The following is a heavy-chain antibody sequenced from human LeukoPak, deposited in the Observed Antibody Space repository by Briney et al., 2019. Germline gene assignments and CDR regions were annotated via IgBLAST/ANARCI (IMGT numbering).Heavy chain of an antibody. J-gene: IGHJ4*02. V-gene: IGHV3-23*01. CDR2: LSGSAGST. CDR3: AKARYGDGRGFDY. CDR1: GFTFNNYA. Sequence: GGSLRLSCAASGFTFNNYAMNWVRQAPGKGLEWVSVLSGSAGSTYYADSVRGRFTISRDNSKNTLYLHMSRLRAEDTAIYYCAKARYGDGRGFDYWGQGTLVTVSS. D-gene: IGHD4-17*01.